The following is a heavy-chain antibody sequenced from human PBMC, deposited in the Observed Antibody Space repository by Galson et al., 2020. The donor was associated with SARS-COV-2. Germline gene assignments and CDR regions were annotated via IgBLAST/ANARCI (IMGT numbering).Heavy chain of an antibody. CDR2: LSYDGYT. CDR1: GGSVSSSGSY. D-gene: IGHD3-9*01. J-gene: IGHJ5*02. Sequence: ETSETLSLTCTVSGGSVSSSGSYWGWVRQPPGRGLDSIGILSYDGYTYYNPSLRGRVTISVDTSKNQFSLKVTSVAAADTAVYYCVRHVAGYFAQTWGQGTLITVSS. V-gene: IGHV4-39*01. CDR3: VRHVAGYFAQT.